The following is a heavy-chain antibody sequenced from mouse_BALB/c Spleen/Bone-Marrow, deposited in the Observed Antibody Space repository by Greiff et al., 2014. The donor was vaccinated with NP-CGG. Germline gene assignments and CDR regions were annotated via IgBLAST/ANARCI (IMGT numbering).Heavy chain of an antibody. Sequence: EVQLQQSGAELVKPGASVKLSCTASGSNIKDTYMHWVKQRPEQGLEWIGRIDPANGYTNYAPKFQGKATITADTSSNTAYLQLSSLTSEDTAVYYCASKKNYYAMDYWGQGTSVTVSS. V-gene: IGHV14-3*02. CDR1: GSNIKDTY. CDR3: ASKKNYYAMDY. J-gene: IGHJ4*01. CDR2: IDPANGYT.